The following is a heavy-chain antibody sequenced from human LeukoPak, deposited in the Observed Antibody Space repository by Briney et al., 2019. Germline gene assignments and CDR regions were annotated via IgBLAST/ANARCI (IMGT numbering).Heavy chain of an antibody. CDR2: IYYSGST. Sequence: SETLSLTCTVSGGSITSGGYYWTWIRQHPGKGLEWIGYIYYSGSTNYNPSLKSRVTISLDTSKNQFSLKLSSVTAADTAVYYCARINNFNWFDPWGQGTLVSVSS. CDR3: ARINNFNWFDP. J-gene: IGHJ5*02. D-gene: IGHD1-1*01. V-gene: IGHV4-61*08. CDR1: GGSITSGGYY.